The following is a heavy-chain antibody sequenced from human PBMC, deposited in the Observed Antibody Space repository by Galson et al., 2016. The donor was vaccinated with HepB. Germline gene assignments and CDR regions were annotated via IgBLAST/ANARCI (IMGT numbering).Heavy chain of an antibody. J-gene: IGHJ4*02. CDR1: GGSISSYY. V-gene: IGHV4-59*01. CDR2: IYYTGST. D-gene: IGHD6-19*01. CDR3: ARVTRRGGSYFDC. Sequence: TLSLTCTVSGGSISSYYWSWIRQPPGKGLEWIGYIYYTGSTNYNPSPNRRVTISVEKSKNQFSLKLSSVSAADTAVYYCARVTRRGGSYFDCWGQGTLVTVSS.